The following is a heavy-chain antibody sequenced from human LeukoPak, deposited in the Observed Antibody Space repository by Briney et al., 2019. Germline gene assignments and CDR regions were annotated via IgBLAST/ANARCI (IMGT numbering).Heavy chain of an antibody. Sequence: GGSLRLSCAASGFTFSSNWMHWVRQAPGKGLVWVSRINSDGSSTNYADSVRGRFTISRDNAKNTLYLQMNSLRAEDTAVYYCAREDFKGFDYWGQGTLVTVSS. J-gene: IGHJ4*02. CDR2: INSDGSST. CDR3: AREDFKGFDY. CDR1: GFTFSSNW. V-gene: IGHV3-74*01.